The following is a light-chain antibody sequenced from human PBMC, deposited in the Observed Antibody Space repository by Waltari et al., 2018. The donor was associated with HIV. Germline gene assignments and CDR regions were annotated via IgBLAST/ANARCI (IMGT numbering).Light chain of an antibody. CDR3: AAWDDSLNGGWM. J-gene: IGLJ3*02. CDR2: SNN. Sequence: QSVLTQPPSASGTPGQRVTISCSGSSSNIGANTVNCYQRLPGTAPKLLIYSNNQRPSGVPARVSGSKSGTSASLAISGLQSDDEADYYCAAWDDSLNGGWMFGGGTKLTVL. CDR1: SSNIGANT. V-gene: IGLV1-44*01.